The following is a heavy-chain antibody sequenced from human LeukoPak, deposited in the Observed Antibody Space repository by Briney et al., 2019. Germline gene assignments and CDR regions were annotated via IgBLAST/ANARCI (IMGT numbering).Heavy chain of an antibody. Sequence: PSETLSLTCTVSGASISSYFWGWIRQPPGKGLEWIGYIYDSGSTNYNPSLKSRVTISLDTSKNHFSLKLSSLTAADTALYYCARQMYLGGMDVWGQGTTVTVSS. CDR3: ARQMYLGGMDV. J-gene: IGHJ6*02. CDR2: IYDSGST. CDR1: GASISSYF. D-gene: IGHD2-8*01. V-gene: IGHV4-59*08.